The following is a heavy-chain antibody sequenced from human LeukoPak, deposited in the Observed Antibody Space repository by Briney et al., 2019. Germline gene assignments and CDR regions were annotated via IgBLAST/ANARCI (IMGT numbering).Heavy chain of an antibody. J-gene: IGHJ4*02. V-gene: IGHV3-7*01. D-gene: IGHD3-3*01. CDR1: GFTFSTYW. Sequence: GGSLRLSCAASGFTFSTYWMSWVRQAPGKGLEWVANIKQDGSEKYYVDSVKGRFTISRDNAKNSLYLQMNTLRPEDTAVYYCARERQNKDFWSGGDYWGQGTLVTVSS. CDR2: IKQDGSEK. CDR3: ARERQNKDFWSGGDY.